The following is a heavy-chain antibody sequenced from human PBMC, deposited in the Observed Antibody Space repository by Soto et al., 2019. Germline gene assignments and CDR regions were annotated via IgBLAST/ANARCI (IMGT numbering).Heavy chain of an antibody. V-gene: IGHV4-31*03. D-gene: IGHD4-17*01. J-gene: IGHJ4*02. CDR2: IYYSGST. CDR3: ARDSHGDIDY. CDR1: GGSISSGGYY. Sequence: SETLSLTCTVSGGSISSGGYYWSWIRQHPGKGLEWIGYIYYSGSTYYNPSLKSRVTISVDTSKNQFSLKLSSVTAADTAVYYCARDSHGDIDYWGQGTLVTVSS.